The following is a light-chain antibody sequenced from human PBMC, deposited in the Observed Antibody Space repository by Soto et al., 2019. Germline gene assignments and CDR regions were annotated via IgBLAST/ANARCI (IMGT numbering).Light chain of an antibody. CDR2: RND. V-gene: IGLV1-44*01. CDR3: AVWDNSLNGVA. Sequence: QSVLTQPPSASGTPGQRVTISCSGSSSNIGSNTVNWYQQLPGTAPKLLMYRNDVRPSGVPDRFTGSKSGTSASLAISGLRSEDEADYYCAVWDNSLNGVAFGAGTKLTVL. CDR1: SSNIGSNT. J-gene: IGLJ2*01.